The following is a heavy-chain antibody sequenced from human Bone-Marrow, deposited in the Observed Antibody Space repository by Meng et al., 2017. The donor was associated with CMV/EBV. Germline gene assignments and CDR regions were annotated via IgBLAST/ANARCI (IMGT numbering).Heavy chain of an antibody. CDR3: ARGGIYYGLG. V-gene: IGHV3-30*04. J-gene: IGHJ4*02. CDR2: ISYDGSSK. CDR1: GFTFRSYG. Sequence: GESLKISCAASGFTFRSYGIHWVRQAPGKGLEWVAVISYDGSSKYHADSVKGRFTISRDNSKNTLYLQMNSLREEDTAVYYCARGGIYYGLGWGQGTQVPVSS. D-gene: IGHD3-10*01.